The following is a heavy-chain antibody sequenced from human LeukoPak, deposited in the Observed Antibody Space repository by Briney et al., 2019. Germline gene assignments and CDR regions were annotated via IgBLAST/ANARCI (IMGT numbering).Heavy chain of an antibody. D-gene: IGHD7-27*01. CDR1: GGSISGSNRY. J-gene: IGHJ4*02. V-gene: IGHV4-39*01. Sequence: PSETLSLTCTVSGGSISGSNRYWGWVRQPPGKGLDYIGNIHYTGSAYYNPSLMSRVTMSVDTSKNQFSLKLSSVTAADTAVYYCATMILTGDRGRGYYDYWAREPWSPSPQ. CDR2: IHYTGSA. CDR3: ATMILTGDRGRGYYDY.